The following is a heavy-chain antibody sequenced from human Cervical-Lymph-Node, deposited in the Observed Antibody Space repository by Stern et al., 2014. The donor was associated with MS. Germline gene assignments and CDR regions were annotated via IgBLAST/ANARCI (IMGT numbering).Heavy chain of an antibody. CDR3: TTRWEQSARLYLAY. CDR1: GFIFKNAC. D-gene: IGHD1-26*01. J-gene: IGHJ4*02. CDR2: IKSESDGGTT. V-gene: IGHV3-15*01. Sequence: EVQLVESGGGLVKPGGSLRVSCAASGFIFKNACMTWVRQAPGKGLEWVGRIKSESDGGTTDYGAPVKGRFTISRDDSNNILYLQMNSLKIEDTAVYYCTTRWEQSARLYLAYWGQGALVTVSS.